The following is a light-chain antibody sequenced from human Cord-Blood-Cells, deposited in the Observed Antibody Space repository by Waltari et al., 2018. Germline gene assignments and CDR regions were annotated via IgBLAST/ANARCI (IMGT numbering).Light chain of an antibody. Sequence: QSALTQPASVSGSPGQSITISCTGTSSDVGGYNYVSWYQQHPGKAPKLMLSDVSNRPAAVSNRFSGSKSGNTASLTISGLQAEDEADYYCSSYTSSSTLVFGGGTKLTVL. CDR1: SSDVGGYNY. CDR3: SSYTSSSTLV. V-gene: IGLV2-14*01. CDR2: DVS. J-gene: IGLJ2*01.